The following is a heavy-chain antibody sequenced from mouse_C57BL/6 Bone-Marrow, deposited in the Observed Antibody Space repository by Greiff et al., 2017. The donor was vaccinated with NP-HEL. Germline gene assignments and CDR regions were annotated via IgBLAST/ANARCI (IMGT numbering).Heavy chain of an antibody. J-gene: IGHJ4*01. Sequence: EVKLMESGGDLVKPGGSLKLSCAASGFTFSSYGMSWVRQTPDKRLEWVATIRSGGSYTYYPDSVKGRFTISRDNAKNTLYLQMSSLKSEDTAMYYCARHEWLRGAMDYGGRGTSVTVSS. CDR3: ARHEWLRGAMDY. V-gene: IGHV5-6*01. D-gene: IGHD2-2*01. CDR1: GFTFSSYG. CDR2: IRSGGSYT.